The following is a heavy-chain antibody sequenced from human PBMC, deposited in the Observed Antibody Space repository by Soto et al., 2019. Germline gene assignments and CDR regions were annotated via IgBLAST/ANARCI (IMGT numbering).Heavy chain of an antibody. J-gene: IGHJ6*02. CDR2: IRNKANSYTT. V-gene: IGHV3-72*01. CDR1: GFAFSDHY. Sequence: EMQLVESGGGLVQPGGSLRLSCAASGFAFSDHYMDWVRQAPGKGLEWVGRIRNKANSYTTEYAASVKGRFTISRDDSKNSLYLQMNSLKTEDTAVYYCSTTEGDVWGQGTTVTVSS. CDR3: STTEGDV. D-gene: IGHD4-17*01.